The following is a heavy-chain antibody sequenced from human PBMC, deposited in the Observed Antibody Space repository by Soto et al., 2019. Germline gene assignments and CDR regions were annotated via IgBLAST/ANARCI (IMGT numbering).Heavy chain of an antibody. CDR2: IVVGSGNT. V-gene: IGHV1-58*01. J-gene: IGHJ3*02. CDR3: AAAWYYYGSGSTHAFDI. CDR1: GFTFTSSA. Sequence: SVKVSCKASGFTFTSSAVQWVRQARGQRLEWIGWIVVGSGNTNYAQKFQERVTITRDMSTSTAYMELSSLRSEDTAVYYCAAAWYYYGSGSTHAFDIWGQGTMVTVSS. D-gene: IGHD3-10*01.